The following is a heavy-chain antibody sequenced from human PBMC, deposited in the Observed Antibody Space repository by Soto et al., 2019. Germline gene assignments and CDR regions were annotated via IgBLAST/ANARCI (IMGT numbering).Heavy chain of an antibody. CDR3: ACGISGDYAAFNY. CDR1: GFTFSSYA. Sequence: SLRLSCAASGFTFSSYAMSWVRQAPGKGLEWVSAISGSGGSTYYADSVKGRFTISRDNSKNTLYLQMNSLRAEDTAVYYCACGISGDYAAFNYWGQGTLVTVSS. CDR2: ISGSGGST. J-gene: IGHJ4*02. D-gene: IGHD4-17*01. V-gene: IGHV3-23*01.